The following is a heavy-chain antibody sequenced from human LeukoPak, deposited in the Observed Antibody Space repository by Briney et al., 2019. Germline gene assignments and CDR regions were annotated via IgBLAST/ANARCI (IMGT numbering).Heavy chain of an antibody. CDR2: FDPEDGET. D-gene: IGHD6-19*01. V-gene: IGHV1-24*01. CDR1: GYTLTELS. J-gene: IGHJ4*02. Sequence: GASVKVSCKVSGYTLTELSMHWVRQAPGKGLEWMGGFDPEDGETIYAQKFQSRVTMSEDTSTDTAYMELSSLRSEDTAVYYCAPTSGWSYYFDYWGQGTLVTVSS. CDR3: APTSGWSYYFDY.